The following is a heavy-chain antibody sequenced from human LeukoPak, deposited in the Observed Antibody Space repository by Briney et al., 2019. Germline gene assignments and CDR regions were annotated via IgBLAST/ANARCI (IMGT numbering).Heavy chain of an antibody. D-gene: IGHD1-20*01. CDR2: ISSSSSYI. J-gene: IGHJ4*02. CDR1: GFTFSSYS. Sequence: GGSLRLSCAASGFTFSSYSMNWVRQAPGKGLEWVSSISSSSSYIYYADSVKGRFTISRDNAKNSLYLQMNSLKAEDTAAYYCARDITIRMVPFDYWGQGTLVTVSS. V-gene: IGHV3-21*01. CDR3: ARDITIRMVPFDY.